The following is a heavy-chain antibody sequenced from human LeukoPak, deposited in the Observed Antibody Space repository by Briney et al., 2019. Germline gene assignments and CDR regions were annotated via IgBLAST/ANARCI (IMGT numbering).Heavy chain of an antibody. Sequence: PGGSMRLSSAASGFTFSTYWMSWVRPAPGKGLERVPTIKQDGSETYYVDSVKGRFTISRDNAKNSLYLQMNSRRAEDTAVYYCARARYCSGGNCYSDYWGQGTLVTVSS. CDR3: ARARYCSGGNCYSDY. J-gene: IGHJ4*02. V-gene: IGHV3-7*03. CDR1: GFTFSTYW. CDR2: IKQDGSET. D-gene: IGHD2-15*01.